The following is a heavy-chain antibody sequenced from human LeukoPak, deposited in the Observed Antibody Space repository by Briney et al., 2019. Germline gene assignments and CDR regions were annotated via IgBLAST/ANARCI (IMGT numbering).Heavy chain of an antibody. Sequence: SETLSLTCAVYGGSFSGYYWSWIRQPPGKGLEWIGEINHSGSTNYNPSLKSRVTISVDTSKNQFSLKLSSVIAADTAVYYCARGRRSLVVVPAAAGFGPWGQGTLVTVSS. CDR3: ARGRRSLVVVPAAAGFGP. CDR1: GGSFSGYY. V-gene: IGHV4-34*01. CDR2: INHSGST. D-gene: IGHD2-2*01. J-gene: IGHJ5*02.